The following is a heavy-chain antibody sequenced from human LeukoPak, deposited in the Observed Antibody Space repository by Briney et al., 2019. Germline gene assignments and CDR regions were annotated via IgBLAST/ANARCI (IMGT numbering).Heavy chain of an antibody. V-gene: IGHV4-61*02. CDR3: AATLPTYYDYVWGSYRGFDY. J-gene: IGHJ4*02. CDR1: GGSISSGSYY. D-gene: IGHD3-16*02. CDR2: IYTSGST. Sequence: PSETLSLTCTVSGGSISSGSYYWSWIRQPAGKGLEWIGRIYTSGSTNYNPSLKSRVTISVDTFKNQFSLKPSSVTAADTAVYYCAATLPTYYDYVWGSYRGFDYWGQGTLVTVSS.